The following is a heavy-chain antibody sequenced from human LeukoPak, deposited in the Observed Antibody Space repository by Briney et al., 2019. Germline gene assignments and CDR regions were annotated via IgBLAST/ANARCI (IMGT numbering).Heavy chain of an antibody. D-gene: IGHD4-23*01. J-gene: IGHJ4*02. CDR1: GYTFTSYY. V-gene: IGHV1-46*01. Sequence: GASVKVSCKASGYTFTSYYMHWVRQAPGQGPEWMGIINPSGGSTSYAQKFQGRVTMTRDTSTSTVYMELSSLRSEDTAVYYCARGVAYGGKNREYFDYWGQGTLVTVSS. CDR2: INPSGGST. CDR3: ARGVAYGGKNREYFDY.